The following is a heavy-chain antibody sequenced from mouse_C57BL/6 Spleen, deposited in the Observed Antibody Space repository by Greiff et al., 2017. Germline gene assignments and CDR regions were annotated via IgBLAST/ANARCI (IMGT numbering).Heavy chain of an antibody. CDR3: ARRRAVVPDFDY. Sequence: EVKLMESGAELVKPGASVKLSCTASGFNIKDYYMHWVKQRTEQGLEWIGRIDPEDGETKYAPKFQGKATITADTSSNTAYLHLSSLTSEDTAVYYCARRRAVVPDFDYWGQGTTLTVSS. CDR2: IDPEDGET. D-gene: IGHD1-1*01. J-gene: IGHJ2*01. CDR1: GFNIKDYY. V-gene: IGHV14-2*01.